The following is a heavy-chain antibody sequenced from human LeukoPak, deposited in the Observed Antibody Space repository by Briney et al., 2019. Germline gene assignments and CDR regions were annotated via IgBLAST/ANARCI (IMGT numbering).Heavy chain of an antibody. Sequence: SETLSLTCAVYGGSFSDYSWTWIRQPPGKGLEWIGSIYHSGSTYYNPSLKSRVTISVDTSKNQFSLKLSSVTAADTAVYYCASVDPGDYFGYWGQGTLVTVSS. CDR2: IYHSGST. D-gene: IGHD4-17*01. V-gene: IGHV4-34*01. CDR1: GGSFSDYS. CDR3: ASVDPGDYFGY. J-gene: IGHJ4*02.